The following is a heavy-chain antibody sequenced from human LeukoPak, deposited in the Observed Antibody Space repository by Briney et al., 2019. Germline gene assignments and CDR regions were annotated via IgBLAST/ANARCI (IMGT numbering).Heavy chain of an antibody. V-gene: IGHV3-7*01. CDR1: GFTFSAYW. CDR2: IKEDGIEK. J-gene: IGHJ6*03. Sequence: PGGSLRLSCTPSGFTFSAYWMTWVRQAPGKGLEWVANIKEDGIEKYYVDSVKGRFTISRDNAKNSLYLQMNSLRAEDTAVYYCASNRAGYYYYYMDVWGKGTTVTVSS. CDR3: ASNRAGYYYYYMDV. D-gene: IGHD1-14*01.